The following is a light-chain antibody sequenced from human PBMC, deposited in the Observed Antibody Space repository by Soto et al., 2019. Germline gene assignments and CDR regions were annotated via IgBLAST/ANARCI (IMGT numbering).Light chain of an antibody. Sequence: QSVLTQPASVSGSPGQSITLSCTGTSSDVGGYDYVSWYQQHPGKAPKLMISDVSNRPSGVSNRFSGSTSGNTASLTISGLQAEDEADYYCSSYTSSSPPYVFGTGTKVTV. V-gene: IGLV2-14*03. CDR2: DVS. CDR1: SSDVGGYDY. CDR3: SSYTSSSPPYV. J-gene: IGLJ1*01.